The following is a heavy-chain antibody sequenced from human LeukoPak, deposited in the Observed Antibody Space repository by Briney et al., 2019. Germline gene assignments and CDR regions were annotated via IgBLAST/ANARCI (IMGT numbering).Heavy chain of an antibody. CDR3: AREIVGGFNPGAY. CDR2: IHRSGST. V-gene: IGHV4-4*02. CDR1: LDYTTSNF. D-gene: IGHD1-14*01. J-gene: IGHJ4*02. Sequence: SETLSLTCTVSLDYTTSNFCSWVRQPPRKGLEWIGEIHRSGSTNYNPSLQSRVTISIDRSKNQIALELSSVTAADTAVYYCAREIVGGFNPGAYWGQGTLVTVSS.